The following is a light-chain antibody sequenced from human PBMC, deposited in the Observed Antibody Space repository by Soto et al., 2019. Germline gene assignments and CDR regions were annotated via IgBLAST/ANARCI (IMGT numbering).Light chain of an antibody. CDR1: QSVTNNY. Sequence: EIVLTQSPATLSLSPGERATLSCRASQSVTNNYLAWYQHKPGQAPRCLSYGAAIRSTGIRDRFSGSGTGTNLTLTIRRPEAEDFSLYYCHQYGPSLTFGHGTKLEIK. CDR3: HQYGPSLT. J-gene: IGKJ2*01. V-gene: IGKV3-20*01. CDR2: GAA.